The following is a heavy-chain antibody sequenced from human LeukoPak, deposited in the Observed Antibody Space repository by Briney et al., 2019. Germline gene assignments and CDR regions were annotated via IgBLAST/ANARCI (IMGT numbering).Heavy chain of an antibody. D-gene: IGHD6-13*01. V-gene: IGHV1-2*02. Sequence: ASVKVSCKASGYTFTSYGISWVRQAPGQGLEWMGWINPNSGGTNYAQKFQGRVTMTRDTSISTAYMELSRLRSDDTAVYYCARDRSVSSSRRMSYYFDYWGQGTLVTVSS. J-gene: IGHJ4*02. CDR2: INPNSGGT. CDR1: GYTFTSYG. CDR3: ARDRSVSSSRRMSYYFDY.